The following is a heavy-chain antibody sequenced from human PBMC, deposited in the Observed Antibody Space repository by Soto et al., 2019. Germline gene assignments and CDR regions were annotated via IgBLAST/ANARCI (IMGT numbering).Heavy chain of an antibody. D-gene: IGHD6-6*01. CDR3: ANRPPTL. Sequence: VQMLQSGGGSVQPGGSVRLSCVVSGLSFGSYAMSWVRQTPGKGLEFVSSISGSGDSTYYADSVKGRFIISRDNSNNTVFLQMNILRVDATALYDCANRPPTLWGQGTLVSLSP. V-gene: IGHV3-23*01. CDR1: GLSFGSYA. J-gene: IGHJ4*02. CDR2: ISGSGDST.